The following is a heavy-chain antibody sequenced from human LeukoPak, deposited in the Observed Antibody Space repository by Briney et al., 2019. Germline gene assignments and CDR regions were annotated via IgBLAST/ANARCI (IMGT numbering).Heavy chain of an antibody. CDR1: GFTFSSYA. V-gene: IGHV3-30*04. D-gene: IGHD3-10*01. CDR2: ILYDGTNK. Sequence: PGGSLRLSCAASGFTFSSYAMHWVRQAPGKGLEWVAVILYDGTNKYYADSVKGRFTISRDNSKNALYLQMNSLRAEDTAVYYCAKVFGFGELSVGYWGQGTLVTVSS. CDR3: AKVFGFGELSVGY. J-gene: IGHJ4*02.